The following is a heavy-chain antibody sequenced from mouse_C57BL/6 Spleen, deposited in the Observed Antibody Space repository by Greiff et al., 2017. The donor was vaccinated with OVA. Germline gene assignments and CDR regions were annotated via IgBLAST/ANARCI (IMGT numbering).Heavy chain of an antibody. Sequence: EVHLVESGGGLVKPGGSLKLSCAASGFTFSDYGMHWVRQAPEKGLEWVAYISSGSSTIYYADTVKGRFTISRDNAKNTLFLQMTSLRSEDTAMDYCARNYGNSLPSYWGQGTTRTVSS. J-gene: IGHJ2*01. CDR3: ARNYGNSLPSY. CDR1: GFTFSDYG. D-gene: IGHD2-1*01. V-gene: IGHV5-17*01. CDR2: ISSGSSTI.